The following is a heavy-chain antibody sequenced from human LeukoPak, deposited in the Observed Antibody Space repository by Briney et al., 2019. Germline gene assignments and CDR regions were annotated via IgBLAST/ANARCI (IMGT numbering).Heavy chain of an antibody. CDR1: GLTFSNYG. CDR2: IPYDGSNK. Sequence: GGSLRLSCAASGLTFSNYGMHWVRQAPGKGLEWVAFIPYDGSNKYYADSLQGRFTISRDNSMNTLYLQMSSLRAEDTAIYYCAKDICGGNCYPHGGYWGQGTLVTVSS. CDR3: AKDICGGNCYPHGGY. V-gene: IGHV3-30*02. J-gene: IGHJ4*02. D-gene: IGHD2-21*01.